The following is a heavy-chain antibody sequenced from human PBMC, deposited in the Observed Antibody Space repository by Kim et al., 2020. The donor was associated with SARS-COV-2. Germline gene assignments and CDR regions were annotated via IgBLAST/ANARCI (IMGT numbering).Heavy chain of an antibody. CDR2: INHSGST. CDR1: GGSFSGYY. V-gene: IGHV4-34*01. D-gene: IGHD1-26*01. J-gene: IGHJ5*02. CDR3: ARRYRGFYSGSYSAWFDP. Sequence: SETLSLTCAVYGGSFSGYYWSWIRQPPGKGLEWIGEINHSGSTNYNPSLKSRVTISVDTSKNQFSLKLSSVTAADTAVYYCARRYRGFYSGSYSAWFDPWGQGTLVTVSS.